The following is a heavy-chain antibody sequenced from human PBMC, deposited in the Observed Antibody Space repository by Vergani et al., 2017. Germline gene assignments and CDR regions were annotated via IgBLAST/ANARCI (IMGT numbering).Heavy chain of an antibody. CDR3: AREGEYDFWGKPYYGMDV. CDR2: IYYSGST. J-gene: IGHJ6*02. D-gene: IGHD3-3*01. Sequence: QVQLQESGPGLVKPSETLSLTCTVSGGSISSYYWSWIRPPPGKGLEWIGYIYYSGSTNYNPSLKSRVTISVDTSKNQFSLKLSSVTAADTAVYYCAREGEYDFWGKPYYGMDVWGQGTTVTVSS. CDR1: GGSISSYY. V-gene: IGHV4-59*01.